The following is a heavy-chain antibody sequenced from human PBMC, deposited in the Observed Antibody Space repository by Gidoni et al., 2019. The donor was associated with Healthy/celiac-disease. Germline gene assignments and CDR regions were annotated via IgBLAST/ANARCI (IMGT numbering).Heavy chain of an antibody. J-gene: IGHJ4*02. CDR3: ASTLHCSSTSCYRHY. CDR2: ISYDGSNK. V-gene: IGHV3-30-3*01. D-gene: IGHD2-2*02. CDR1: GFPFRSYA. Sequence: QVQLVASGGGVVQPGGSLSLSCSASGFPFRSYAMPWVRQAPGKGLEWVAVISYDGSNKYYADSVKGRFTISRDNSKNTLYLQMNSLRAEDTAVYYCASTLHCSSTSCYRHYWGQGTLVTVSS.